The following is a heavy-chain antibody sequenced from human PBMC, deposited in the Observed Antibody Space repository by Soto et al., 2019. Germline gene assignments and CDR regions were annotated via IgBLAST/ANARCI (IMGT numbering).Heavy chain of an antibody. CDR2: IWYDGSNK. CDR1: GFTFSSYG. CDR3: ARDKMTTVTKAYYYGMDV. Sequence: GGSLRLSCAASGFTFSSYGMHWVRQAPGKGLEWVAVIWYDGSNKYYADSVKGRFTISRDNSKNTLYLQMNSLRAEDTAVYYCARDKMTTVTKAYYYGMDVWGQGTTVTVSS. V-gene: IGHV3-33*01. D-gene: IGHD4-17*01. J-gene: IGHJ6*02.